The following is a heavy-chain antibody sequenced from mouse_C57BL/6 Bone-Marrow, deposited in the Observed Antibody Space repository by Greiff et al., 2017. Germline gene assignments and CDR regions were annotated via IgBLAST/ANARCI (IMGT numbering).Heavy chain of an antibody. Sequence: QVQLQQSGAGLVRPGTSVKVSCKASGYAFTDYLIAWVKQGPGQGLEWIGVINPDSGGTNYNETFKGQATLTADKSSNTPYLQLSSLTSAATALYICAREGGYYYGCSYLDGARDYWGQGTSVTVS. V-gene: IGHV1-54*01. D-gene: IGHD1-1*01. CDR1: GYAFTDYL. J-gene: IGHJ4*01. CDR3: AREGGYYYGCSYLDGARDY. CDR2: INPDSGGT.